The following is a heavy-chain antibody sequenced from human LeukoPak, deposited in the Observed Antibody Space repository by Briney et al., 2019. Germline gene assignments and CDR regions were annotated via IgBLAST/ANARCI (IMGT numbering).Heavy chain of an antibody. V-gene: IGHV4-4*07. Sequence: SETLSLTCTVSGGSISSYYWNWIRQPAGKGLEWIGRIFTSGSTNYNPSLKSRVTMSVDTSKNQFSLELSSVTAADTAVYYCARGSNYVGFDYWGQGTLVTVSS. J-gene: IGHJ4*02. CDR2: IFTSGST. CDR1: GGSISSYY. CDR3: ARGSNYVGFDY. D-gene: IGHD4-11*01.